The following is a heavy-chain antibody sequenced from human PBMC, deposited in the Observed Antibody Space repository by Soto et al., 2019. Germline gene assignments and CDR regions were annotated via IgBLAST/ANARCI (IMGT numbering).Heavy chain of an antibody. CDR3: TTGWSSTDY. CDR2: IKSKSAGGTT. CDR1: GFIFTDAW. V-gene: IGHV3-15*01. J-gene: IGHJ4*02. Sequence: EVQLVESGGGLVKPGGSLRLSCAASGFIFTDAWMNWVRQAPGKGLEWVGRIKSKSAGGTTEYAAPVKGRFIISRDDSKNMLYLQMNSLKIYDTAVYYCTTGWSSTDYWGQGTLVTVSS. D-gene: IGHD6-13*01.